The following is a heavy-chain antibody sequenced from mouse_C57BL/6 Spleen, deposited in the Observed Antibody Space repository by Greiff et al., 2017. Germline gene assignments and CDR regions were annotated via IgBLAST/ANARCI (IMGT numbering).Heavy chain of an antibody. D-gene: IGHD2-4*01. CDR3: ARNRDYDGAMDY. J-gene: IGHJ4*01. CDR2: IWTGGGT. Sequence: QVQLQQSGPGLVAPSQSLSITCTVSGFSLTSYAISWVRQPPGKGLEWLGVIWTGGGTNYNSALKSRLSISKDNSKSQVFLKMDSLQADDAARYCCARNRDYDGAMDYWGQGTSVTVSS. CDR1: GFSLTSYA. V-gene: IGHV2-9-1*01.